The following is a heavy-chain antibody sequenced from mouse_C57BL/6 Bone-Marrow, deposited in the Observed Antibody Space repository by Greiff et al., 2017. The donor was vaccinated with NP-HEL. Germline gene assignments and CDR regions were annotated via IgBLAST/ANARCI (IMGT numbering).Heavy chain of an antibody. CDR2: ISSGGDYI. V-gene: IGHV5-9-1*02. J-gene: IGHJ2*01. CDR3: TREGYGKPFDY. Sequence: EVMLVESGEGLVKPGGSLKLSCAASGFTFSSYAMSWVRQTPEKRLEWVAYISSGGDYIYYADTVKGRFTISRDNARNTLYLQMSSLKSEDTAMYYCTREGYGKPFDYWGQGTTLTVSS. CDR1: GFTFSSYA. D-gene: IGHD1-1*01.